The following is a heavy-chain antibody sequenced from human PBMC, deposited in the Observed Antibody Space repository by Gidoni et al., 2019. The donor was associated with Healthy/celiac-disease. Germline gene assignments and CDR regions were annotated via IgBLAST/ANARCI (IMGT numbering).Heavy chain of an antibody. J-gene: IGHJ4*02. Sequence: EVQLVEHGGGLIQPGGARTLSCAASGFTFSSYAMSWVRQAPGKGLEWVSAISGSGGSTYYADSVKGRFTISRDNSKNTLYLQMNSLRAEDTAVYYCAKPPGSYSSSVDYWGQGTLVTVSS. CDR1: GFTFSSYA. CDR2: ISGSGGST. CDR3: AKPPGSYSSSVDY. D-gene: IGHD6-6*01. V-gene: IGHV3-23*04.